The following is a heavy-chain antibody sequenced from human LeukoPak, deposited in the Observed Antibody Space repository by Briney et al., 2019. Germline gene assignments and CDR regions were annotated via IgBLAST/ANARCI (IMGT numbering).Heavy chain of an antibody. CDR1: GFTFDECA. J-gene: IGHJ4*02. Sequence: SLRLSCAASGFTFDECAMHWVRQAPGKGLEWVSGISWNSGSIGYADSVKGRFTISRDNAKNSLYLQMNSLRAEDTAVYYCARERLNYYDSSGPFDYWGQGTLVTVSS. CDR2: ISWNSGSI. CDR3: ARERLNYYDSSGPFDY. V-gene: IGHV3-9*01. D-gene: IGHD3-22*01.